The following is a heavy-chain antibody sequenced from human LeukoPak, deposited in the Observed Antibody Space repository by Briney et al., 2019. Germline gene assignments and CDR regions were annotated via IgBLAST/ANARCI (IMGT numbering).Heavy chain of an antibody. J-gene: IGHJ4*02. V-gene: IGHV3-23*01. D-gene: IGHD6-13*01. Sequence: PGGSLRLSCAASGFTFSSYAMGWVRQAPGKGLQCVSAISTSGDSTYYPDSVKDRFTISRDSSKNTLYLQMNSLRAEDTALYYCAKQKGSSWQPFDYWGQGTLVTVSS. CDR1: GFTFSSYA. CDR3: AKQKGSSWQPFDY. CDR2: ISTSGDST.